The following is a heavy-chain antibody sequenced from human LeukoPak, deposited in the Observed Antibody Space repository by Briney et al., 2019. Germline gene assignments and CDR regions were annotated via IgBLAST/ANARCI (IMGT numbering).Heavy chain of an antibody. Sequence: SETLSLTCTVSGGSISSYYWRWLRPPPGKGLAWIGYIYYSGSTNYHPSLKSRVTISVDTSKNQFSLKLSSVTAADTAVYYCARVATVTTAYAFDIWGQGTMGTVSS. J-gene: IGHJ3*02. CDR3: ARVATVTTAYAFDI. CDR1: GGSISSYY. D-gene: IGHD4-17*01. V-gene: IGHV4-59*01. CDR2: IYYSGST.